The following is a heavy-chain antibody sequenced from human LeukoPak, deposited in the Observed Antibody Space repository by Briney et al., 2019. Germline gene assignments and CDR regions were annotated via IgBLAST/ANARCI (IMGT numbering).Heavy chain of an antibody. CDR2: ISYDGSNK. CDR3: VKLSSYAFDI. Sequence: GGSLRLSCAASGFTFSSYAMHWVRQAPGKGLGWVAVISYDGSNKYYADSVKGRFTISRDNSKNTLYLQMNILKTEDTAVYYCVKLSSYAFDIWGQGTMVTVSS. J-gene: IGHJ3*02. CDR1: GFTFSSYA. V-gene: IGHV3-30-3*01. D-gene: IGHD3-10*01.